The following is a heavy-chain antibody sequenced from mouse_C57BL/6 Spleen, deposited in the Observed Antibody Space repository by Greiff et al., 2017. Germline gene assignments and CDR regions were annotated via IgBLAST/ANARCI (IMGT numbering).Heavy chain of an antibody. Sequence: VQLQQSGAELVKPGASVKISCKASGYAFSSYWMNWVKQRPGQGLEWIGQIYPGDGDTNYNGKFKGKATLTADKSSSTAYMQLSSLTSDDSAVYYCARSAGYPYAMDYWGQGTSVTVSS. CDR3: ARSAGYPYAMDY. V-gene: IGHV1-80*01. D-gene: IGHD2-2*01. CDR2: IYPGDGDT. CDR1: GYAFSSYW. J-gene: IGHJ4*01.